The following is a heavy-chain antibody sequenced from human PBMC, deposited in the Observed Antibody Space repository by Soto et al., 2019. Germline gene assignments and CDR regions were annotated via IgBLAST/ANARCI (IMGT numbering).Heavy chain of an antibody. D-gene: IGHD4-17*01. Sequence: QVQLQESGPGLVKPSQTLSLTCTVSGGSISSGGYYWSWIRQHPGKGLEWIGYIYYSGSNYYNPALRSPVTIAVDKSKNQFSLKLSFVTAADTAVYYCAGAYAMTTGSRGYAFDIWGQGTMVTVSS. CDR3: AGAYAMTTGSRGYAFDI. V-gene: IGHV4-31*01. CDR2: IYYSGSN. J-gene: IGHJ3*02. CDR1: GGSISSGGYY.